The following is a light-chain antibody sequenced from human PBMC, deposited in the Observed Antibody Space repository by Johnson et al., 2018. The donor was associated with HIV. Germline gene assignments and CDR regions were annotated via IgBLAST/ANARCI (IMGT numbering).Light chain of an antibody. J-gene: IGLJ1*01. Sequence: QSVLTQPPSVSAAPGQKVTISCSGSSSNIGNNYVSWYQQLPGTAPKLLIYDNTKRPSGIPDRFSGSKSGTSATLGITGLQTGDEADYYCGTWDSSLSAGLYGVGTATKVTVL. CDR2: DNT. V-gene: IGLV1-51*01. CDR1: SSNIGNNY. CDR3: GTWDSSLSAGLYG.